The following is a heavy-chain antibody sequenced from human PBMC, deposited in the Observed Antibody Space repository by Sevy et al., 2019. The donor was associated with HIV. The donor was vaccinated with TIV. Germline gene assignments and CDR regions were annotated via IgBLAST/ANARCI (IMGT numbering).Heavy chain of an antibody. Sequence: ASVKVSCKASGYTFSSYGISWVRQAPGQGLEWMGWISDYNGYTNYAHRFQGRVTMSTETSTRTAYMELRSLRSDDTAVYFCAREGYYYRSGTYRPPNYYGMDVWGQGTAVTVSS. CDR3: AREGYYYRSGTYRPPNYYGMDV. CDR1: GYTFSSYG. CDR2: ISDYNGYT. V-gene: IGHV1-18*01. D-gene: IGHD3-10*01. J-gene: IGHJ6*02.